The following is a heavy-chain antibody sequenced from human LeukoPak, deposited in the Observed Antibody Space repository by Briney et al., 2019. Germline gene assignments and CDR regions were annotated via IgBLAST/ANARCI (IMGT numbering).Heavy chain of an antibody. V-gene: IGHV4-34*01. CDR1: GGSFRGYY. D-gene: IGHD6-13*01. CDR3: ARGGIATPGVGGYFDY. CDR2: ISHSGST. Sequence: SETLSLTCAVYGGSFRGYYWSWIRQPPGKGLEWIGEISHSGSTNHIPSLKSRVTISEDTSKSQFSLKLSAVTAADTALYYCARGGIATPGVGGYFDYWGQGIFVTVSS. J-gene: IGHJ4*02.